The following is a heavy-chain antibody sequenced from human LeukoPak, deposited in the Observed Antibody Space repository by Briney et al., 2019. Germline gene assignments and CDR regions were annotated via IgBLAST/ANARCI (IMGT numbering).Heavy chain of an antibody. CDR2: IYYSGST. J-gene: IGHJ3*02. Sequence: SETLSLTCTVSGGSISSGGYYWSWIRQHPGKGLEWIGYIYYSGSTHYNPSLKSRVTISVDTSKNQFSLKLSSVTAADTAVYYCARERRTPYYYGSGSRNDAFDIWGQGTMVTVSS. V-gene: IGHV4-31*03. CDR1: GGSISSGGYY. D-gene: IGHD3-10*01. CDR3: ARERRTPYYYGSGSRNDAFDI.